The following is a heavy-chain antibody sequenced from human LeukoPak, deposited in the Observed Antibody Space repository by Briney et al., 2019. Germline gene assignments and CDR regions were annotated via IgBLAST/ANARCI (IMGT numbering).Heavy chain of an antibody. D-gene: IGHD2-15*01. J-gene: IGHJ4*02. CDR1: GYIFTSYG. CDR2: ISSYNGNT. Sequence: GASVKVSCKTSGYIFTSYGISWVRPAPGQGLEWMGWISSYNGNTNYAQKLQGRVTMTTDTSTSTAYMELRSLRSDDTAVYYCARGCSGVSCHFDYWGQGTLVTVSS. CDR3: ARGCSGVSCHFDY. V-gene: IGHV1-18*01.